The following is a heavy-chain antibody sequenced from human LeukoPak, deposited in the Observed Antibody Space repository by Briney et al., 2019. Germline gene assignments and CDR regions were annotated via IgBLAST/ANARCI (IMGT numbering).Heavy chain of an antibody. J-gene: IGHJ4*02. Sequence: SETLSLTCAVYGGSFSGYFWTWMRQPPGKGLEWIGEINHGGNAIFNPSLKSRVTMSADPSKNQFSLNLRSVTAADTAVYSCARVRRVRWSTQGFFDFWGRGALVTV. CDR3: ARVRRVRWSTQGFFDF. V-gene: IGHV4-34*01. D-gene: IGHD4-23*01. CDR1: GGSFSGYF. CDR2: INHGGNA.